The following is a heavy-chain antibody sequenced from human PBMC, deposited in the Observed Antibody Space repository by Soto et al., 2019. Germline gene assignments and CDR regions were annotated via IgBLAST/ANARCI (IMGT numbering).Heavy chain of an antibody. D-gene: IGHD3-9*01. CDR2: INSDGSST. CDR3: AREGAGGTIFIYYYYGMDV. CDR1: GFTFSRYW. Sequence: EVQLVESGGGLVQPGGSLRLSCAASGFTFSRYWMHWVRQAPGKGLVWVSRINSDGSSTSYADSVKGRFTISRDNAKNTLYLQMNRLRAEDTAVYYCAREGAGGTIFIYYYYGMDVWGQGTTVTVSS. V-gene: IGHV3-74*01. J-gene: IGHJ6*02.